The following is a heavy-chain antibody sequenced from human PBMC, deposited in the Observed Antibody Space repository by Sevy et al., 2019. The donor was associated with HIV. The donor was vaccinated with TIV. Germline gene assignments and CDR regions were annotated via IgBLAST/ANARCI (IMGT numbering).Heavy chain of an antibody. J-gene: IGHJ6*02. V-gene: IGHV3-13*01. Sequence: LSLTCGASGFTFSSYDMHWVRQAAGKGLEWVSGIGSGGDAYYPGSVKGRFTISRENAKNSLYLQMNSLRAGDTAVYYCARSGGYSDYGMDVWGQGTTVTVSS. D-gene: IGHD5-12*01. CDR1: GFTFSSYD. CDR2: IGSGGDA. CDR3: ARSGGYSDYGMDV.